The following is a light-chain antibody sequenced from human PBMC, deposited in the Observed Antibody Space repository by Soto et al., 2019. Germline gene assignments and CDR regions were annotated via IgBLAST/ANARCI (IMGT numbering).Light chain of an antibody. J-gene: IGLJ1*01. CDR1: SSDVGGYNY. V-gene: IGLV2-14*01. Sequence: QSALTQPASVPGSPGQSVTISCTVTSSDVGGYNYVSWYQQHPGKAPKLMIYEVSNRPSGASNRFSGSKSGNTASLTPSGLQAEDEADYYCSSYTSSSTLYVFGTGTKVTVL. CDR3: SSYTSSSTLYV. CDR2: EVS.